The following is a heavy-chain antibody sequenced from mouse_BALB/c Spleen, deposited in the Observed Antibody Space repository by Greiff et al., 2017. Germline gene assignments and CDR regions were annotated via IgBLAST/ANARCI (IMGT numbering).Heavy chain of an antibody. CDR3: ARDAIRRGYYYAMDY. CDR2: SRNKANDYTT. V-gene: IGHV7-1*02. Sequence: EVKLVESGGGLVQPGGSLRLSCATSGFTFSDFYMEWVRQPPGKRLEWIAASRNKANDYTTEYSASVKGRFIVSRDTSQSILYLQMNALRAEDTAIYYCARDAIRRGYYYAMDYWGQGTSVTVSS. CDR1: GFTFSDFY. D-gene: IGHD2-12*01. J-gene: IGHJ4*01.